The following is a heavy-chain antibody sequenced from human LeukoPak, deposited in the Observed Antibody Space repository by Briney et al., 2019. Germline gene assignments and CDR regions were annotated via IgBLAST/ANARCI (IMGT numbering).Heavy chain of an antibody. V-gene: IGHV1-18*01. CDR1: GYTFTSYG. D-gene: IGHD3-10*01. J-gene: IGHJ4*02. CDR2: ISAYNGNT. CDR3: ARGRGSSMIRGVIFDY. Sequence: ASVKVSCKASGYTFTSYGISWVRQAPGQGLEWMGWISAYNGNTNYAQKLQGRVTMTTDTSTSTAYMELSSLRSEDTAVYYCARGRGSSMIRGVIFDYWGQGTRVTVSS.